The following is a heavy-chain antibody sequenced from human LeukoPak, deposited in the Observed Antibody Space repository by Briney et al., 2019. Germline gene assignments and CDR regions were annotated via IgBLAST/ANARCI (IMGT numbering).Heavy chain of an antibody. CDR2: INSDGSST. CDR3: ARGEATDYDSSGYYGH. V-gene: IGHV3-74*01. CDR1: AFTFSSYW. Sequence: PGGSLRLSCAASAFTFSSYWMHWVRQAPGKGLVWVSRINSDGSSTSYADSVKGRFTISRDNAKNTLYLQMNSLRAEDTAMYYCARGEATDYDSSGYYGHWGQGTLVTVSS. J-gene: IGHJ4*02. D-gene: IGHD3-22*01.